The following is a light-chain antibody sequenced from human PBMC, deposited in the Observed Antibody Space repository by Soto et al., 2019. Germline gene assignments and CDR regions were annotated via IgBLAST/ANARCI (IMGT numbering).Light chain of an antibody. Sequence: SYDLAQPPSVSVAPGQTARITFGGNNIGSKSVHWYQQKPGQAPVLVVYDGSDRPSGIPERFSGSNSGNTATLTISRVEAGDEADYYCQVWDSSSDHYVFGTGTKVTVL. CDR1: NIGSKS. J-gene: IGLJ1*01. CDR3: QVWDSSSDHYV. V-gene: IGLV3-21*02. CDR2: DGS.